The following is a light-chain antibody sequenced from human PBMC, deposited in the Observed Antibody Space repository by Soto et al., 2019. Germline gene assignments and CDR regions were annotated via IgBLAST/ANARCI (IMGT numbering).Light chain of an antibody. Sequence: DIQMTQYPSTLSASVGDRVTSVCRASQSISHWLAWYQKRPGKAPKLLIYDASTLESGVPSTFSGSGSGTEFSLTISSLQPDDFATYYCQQYDEYPYTFGQGTRLEIK. V-gene: IGKV1-5*02. CDR2: DAS. CDR1: QSISHW. CDR3: QQYDEYPYT. J-gene: IGKJ5*01.